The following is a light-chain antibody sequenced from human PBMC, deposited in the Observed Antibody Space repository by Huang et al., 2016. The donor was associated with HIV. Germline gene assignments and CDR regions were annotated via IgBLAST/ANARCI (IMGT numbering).Light chain of an antibody. CDR1: ESVGDT. CDR3: QQYNKWPKFT. J-gene: IGKJ3*01. CDR2: GAS. Sequence: EIVMTQSPGTLSVSPGERATLSCRASESVGDTLAWYQQRPGQAPRLLIFGASARAAGIPARFSGSGSGTEFTLSISSLQSEDFAAYYCQQYNKWPKFTFGPGTRVDMK. V-gene: IGKV3-15*01.